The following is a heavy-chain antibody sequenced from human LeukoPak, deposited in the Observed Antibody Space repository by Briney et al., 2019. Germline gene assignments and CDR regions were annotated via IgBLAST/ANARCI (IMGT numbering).Heavy chain of an antibody. J-gene: IGHJ4*02. Sequence: GESLKISCKGSGYTFTNYWIGWVRQMPRKGLEWMGSIYPSDSDTKYSPSFQGQVTISADKSITTAYPQWSSLKASDSAMYYCARLIPGYSLFDYWGQGTLVTVSS. CDR1: GYTFTNYW. CDR3: ARLIPGYSLFDY. D-gene: IGHD5-18*01. CDR2: IYPSDSDT. V-gene: IGHV5-51*01.